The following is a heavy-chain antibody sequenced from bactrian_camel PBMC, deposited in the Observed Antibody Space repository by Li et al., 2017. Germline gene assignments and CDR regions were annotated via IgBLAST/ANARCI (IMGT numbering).Heavy chain of an antibody. CDR2: RYTGDDKA. D-gene: IGHD6*01. V-gene: IGHV3S54*01. J-gene: IGHJ4*01. CDR3: AEVRGSRVNTVTPSTT. CDR1: GRTDSYNV. Sequence: HVQLVESGGGSVQAGGSLRLTCAASGRTDSYNVMGWFRQAPGKEREGDAARYTGDDKAYYADSVKGRFTISLNSAKNTVYLQINNLRPEDTATYYCAEVRGSRVNTVTPSTTGARGPRSPSP.